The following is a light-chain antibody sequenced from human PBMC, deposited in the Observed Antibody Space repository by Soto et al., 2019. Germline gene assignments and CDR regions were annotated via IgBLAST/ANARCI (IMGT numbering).Light chain of an antibody. Sequence: EIVLTQSPGTLSLSPGESATLSCRASQPVRNDYLAWYQQKPGQAPRVLISGASTRVTGIPYRFSGSGSGADFTLTISRLEPEDFALYYCQQYGTLPLTFGQGTKVEIK. V-gene: IGKV3-20*01. J-gene: IGKJ1*01. CDR1: QPVRNDY. CDR2: GAS. CDR3: QQYGTLPLT.